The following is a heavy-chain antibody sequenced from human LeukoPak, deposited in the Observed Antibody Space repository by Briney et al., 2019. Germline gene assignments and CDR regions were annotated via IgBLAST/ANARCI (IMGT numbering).Heavy chain of an antibody. CDR3: AKRGIVIRAVIIIGFHKEAYYFDY. CDR2: ISERGGST. D-gene: IGHD3-10*01. V-gene: IGHV3-23*01. J-gene: IGHJ4*02. CDR1: GITLSNYG. Sequence: GGSRRRSCVVSGITLSNYGMSCVRQAPGKGLEWVSGISERGGSTNYADSVKGRFIISRDTSKNTVYLQMNSLRVEDTAVYFCAKRGIVIRAVIIIGFHKEAYYFDYWGQGILVTVSS.